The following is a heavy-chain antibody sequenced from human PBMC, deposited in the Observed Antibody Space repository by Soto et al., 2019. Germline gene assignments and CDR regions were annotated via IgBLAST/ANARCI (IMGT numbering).Heavy chain of an antibody. V-gene: IGHV4-34*01. D-gene: IGHD1-1*01. J-gene: IGHJ3*02. CDR3: ARVERGTATTVVDAFDI. Sequence: QVQLQQWGAGLLKPSETLSLTCAVYGGFVSSGSYYWSWIRQPPGKGLEWIGEMSHSGGTHFNPSLNSRVNITVDTSKNQFSLKMSSVTAADTALYYCARVERGTATTVVDAFDIWGPGTMVTVSS. CDR1: GGFVSSGSYY. CDR2: MSHSGGT.